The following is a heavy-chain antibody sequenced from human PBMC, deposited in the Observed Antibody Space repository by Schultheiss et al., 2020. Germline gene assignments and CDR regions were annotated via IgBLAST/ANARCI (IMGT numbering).Heavy chain of an antibody. D-gene: IGHD6-13*01. Sequence: SETLSLTCTVSGGSISSGGYYWSWIRQHPGKGLEWIGYIYYSGSGNTNYNPSLKSRVTISVDTSKNQFSLQLNSVTPEDTAVYYCARGRPGQQGWYFDYWGQGTLVTVSS. CDR1: GGSISSGGYY. CDR3: ARGRPGQQGWYFDY. V-gene: IGHV4-61*08. J-gene: IGHJ4*02. CDR2: IYYSGSGNT.